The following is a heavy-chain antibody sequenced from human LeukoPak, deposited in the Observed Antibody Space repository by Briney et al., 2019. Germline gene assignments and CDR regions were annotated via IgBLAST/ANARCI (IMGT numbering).Heavy chain of an antibody. J-gene: IGHJ6*02. V-gene: IGHV3-30-3*01. CDR2: ISYDGSNK. CDR3: ARDYLVTKMAYYYYYGMDV. CDR1: GFTFSSYA. Sequence: PGGSLRLSCAASGFTFSSYAMHWVRQAPGKGLEWVAVISYDGSNKYYADSVKGRFTISRDNSKNTLYLQMNSLRDEDTAVYYCARDYLVTKMAYYYYYGMDVWGQGTTVTVSS. D-gene: IGHD4-11*01.